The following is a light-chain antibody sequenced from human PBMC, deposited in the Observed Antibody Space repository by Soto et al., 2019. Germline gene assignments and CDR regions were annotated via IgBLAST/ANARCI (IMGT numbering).Light chain of an antibody. V-gene: IGKV1-5*03. CDR3: QQRSNWPT. Sequence: DIQMTQSPSTLSASVGDRVTITCRASQSISSWLAWYQQKPGKAPKLLIYKASSLESGVPSRFSGSGSGTEFTLTISSLEPEDFAVYYCQQRSNWPTFGPGTKVDIK. J-gene: IGKJ3*01. CDR2: KAS. CDR1: QSISSW.